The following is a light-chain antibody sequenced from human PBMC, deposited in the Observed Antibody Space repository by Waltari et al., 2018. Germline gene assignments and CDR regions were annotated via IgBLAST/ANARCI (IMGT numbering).Light chain of an antibody. J-gene: IGLJ2*01. CDR1: SPTSGAGYD. CDR2: GNI. CDR3: QSYDSSLSGVV. V-gene: IGLV1-40*01. Sequence: QSVLTQPPSVSGAPGPRVTISCTGSSPTSGAGYDLHWYQQLPGTAPKLLIYGNINRPSGVPDRFSGSKSGTSASLAITGLQAEDEADYYCQSYDSSLSGVVFGGGTKLTVL.